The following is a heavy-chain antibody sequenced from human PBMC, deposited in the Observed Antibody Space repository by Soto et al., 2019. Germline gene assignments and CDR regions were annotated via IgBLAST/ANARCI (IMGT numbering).Heavy chain of an antibody. CDR3: ARRAATKILVLMYDALEI. J-gene: IGHJ3*02. V-gene: IGHV1-69*12. CDR2: IIPVFGAA. D-gene: IGHD5-12*01. CDR1: GATLNTFINYG. Sequence: QVQLVQSGAEVKKPGSSVRVSCKASGATLNTFINYGITWVRQAPGQGLEWMGGIIPVFGAANHAQKFQGRVTISADESTRSVSMELSSLRSEDTAVYYCARRAATKILVLMYDALEIWGQGTMVTVSS.